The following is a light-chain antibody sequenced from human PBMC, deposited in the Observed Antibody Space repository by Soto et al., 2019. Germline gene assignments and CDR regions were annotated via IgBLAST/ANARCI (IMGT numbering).Light chain of an antibody. Sequence: PSSLSFSQLESHTLCCSASQGITVSYLPWYQQKPSRAPRTLISGASNRAPGIPARFSGSGSGTYFTLTISSLEPEDLAVYYGQQRTNWPPTITFGQGTMLEI. CDR2: GAS. CDR3: QQRTNWPPTIT. CDR1: QGITVSY. J-gene: IGKJ5*01. V-gene: IGKV3-11*01.